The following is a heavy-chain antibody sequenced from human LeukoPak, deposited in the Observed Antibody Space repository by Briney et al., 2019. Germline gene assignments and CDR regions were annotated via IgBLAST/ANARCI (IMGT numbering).Heavy chain of an antibody. CDR3: ASKSGWLNYFAY. V-gene: IGHV4-59*01. D-gene: IGHD6-19*01. Sequence: PSETLSLTCTVSGGSISSYYWSWIRQPPGKGLQWIGYIYYSGSTNYNPSLKSRVTISVDTSKNQFSLKLSSVTAADTAVYYCASKSGWLNYFAYWGQGTLVTVSS. CDR2: IYYSGST. CDR1: GGSISSYY. J-gene: IGHJ4*02.